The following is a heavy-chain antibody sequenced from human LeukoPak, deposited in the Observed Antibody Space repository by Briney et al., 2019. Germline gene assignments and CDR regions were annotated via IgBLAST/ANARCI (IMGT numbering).Heavy chain of an antibody. CDR1: GFTLPYG. V-gene: IGHV3-23*01. Sequence: GGSLRLSCVVSGFTLPYGMSWVRQAPGKGLEWVSYVSATGYTTSYADSVKGRFTISRDNAKNTVFLQMNSLRAEDTAVYYCAKDPIAAAGMNWFDPWGQGTLVTVSS. J-gene: IGHJ5*02. CDR3: AKDPIAAAGMNWFDP. CDR2: VSATGYTT. D-gene: IGHD6-13*01.